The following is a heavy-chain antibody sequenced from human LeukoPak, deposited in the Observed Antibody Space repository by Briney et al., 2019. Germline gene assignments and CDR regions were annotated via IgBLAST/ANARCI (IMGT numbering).Heavy chain of an antibody. CDR1: GFTFSSYW. CDR2: IKQDGSEK. D-gene: IGHD6-6*01. V-gene: IGHV3-7*01. CDR3: AKAPEYSSSSVGYYFDY. J-gene: IGHJ4*02. Sequence: GGSLRLSCAASGFTFSSYWMSWVRQAPGKGLEWVANIKQDGSEKYYVDSVKGRFTISRDNAKNSLYLQMNSLRAEDTAVYYCAKAPEYSSSSVGYYFDYWGQGTLVTVSS.